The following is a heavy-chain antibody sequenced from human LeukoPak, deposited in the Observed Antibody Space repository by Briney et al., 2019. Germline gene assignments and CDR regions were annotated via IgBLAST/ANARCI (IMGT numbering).Heavy chain of an antibody. Sequence: GGSLRLSCAVSGFKFSSYGMHWVRQAPGKGLEWVALIWYDGSNKYYADSVKGRFTISRDNSKNTLYLQMNSLRAEDTAVYYCAKDLGAVADYWGQGTLVTVSS. D-gene: IGHD6-19*01. CDR3: AKDLGAVADY. CDR2: IWYDGSNK. V-gene: IGHV3-33*06. CDR1: GFKFSSYG. J-gene: IGHJ4*02.